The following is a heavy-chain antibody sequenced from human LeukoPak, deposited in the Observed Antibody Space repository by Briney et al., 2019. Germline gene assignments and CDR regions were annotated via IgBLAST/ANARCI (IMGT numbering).Heavy chain of an antibody. CDR2: ISSSSSYI. CDR3: ARDLSIETGTTDFDY. V-gene: IGHV3-21*01. J-gene: IGHJ4*02. Sequence: GGSLRLSCAASGFTFSSYSMNWVRQAPGKGLEWVSSISSSSSYIYYADSVKGRFTISRDNAKTSLYLQMNSLRAEDTAVYYCARDLSIETGTTDFDYWGQGTLVTVSS. CDR1: GFTFSSYS. D-gene: IGHD1-1*01.